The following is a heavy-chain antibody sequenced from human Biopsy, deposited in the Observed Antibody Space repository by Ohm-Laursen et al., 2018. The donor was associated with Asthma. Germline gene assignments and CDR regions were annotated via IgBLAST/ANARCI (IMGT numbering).Heavy chain of an antibody. CDR1: GGTFSSNS. CDR3: ARGPEYVRSSGALDY. V-gene: IGHV1-69*13. CDR2: IIPIFGPT. D-gene: IGHD2-2*01. J-gene: IGHJ4*02. Sequence: SVKVSCKASGGTFSSNSINWVRQAPGQELEWMGRIIPIFGPTNHAQKFQGRVTISADDSTSTAYLELSSLSSEDTALYYCARGPEYVRSSGALDYWGQGTLVTVSS.